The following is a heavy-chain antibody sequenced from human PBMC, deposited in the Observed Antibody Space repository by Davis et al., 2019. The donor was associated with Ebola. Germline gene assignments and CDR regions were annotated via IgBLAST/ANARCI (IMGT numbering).Heavy chain of an antibody. V-gene: IGHV3-30-3*01. Sequence: GESLKISCAASGFTFSNYAMHWVRQAPGKGLEWVAVISCDGSNKYYADYVKGRVNITRDNSKNTLYLQMNSLRVEDTAVYYCATDNWRPALWGQGTLLTVSS. CDR3: ATDNWRPAL. CDR1: GFTFSNYA. J-gene: IGHJ4*02. D-gene: IGHD3-3*01. CDR2: ISCDGSNK.